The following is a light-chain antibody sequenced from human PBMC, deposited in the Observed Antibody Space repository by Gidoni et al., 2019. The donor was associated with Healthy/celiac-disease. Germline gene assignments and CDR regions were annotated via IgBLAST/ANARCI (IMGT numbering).Light chain of an antibody. CDR2: AAS. Sequence: AIRMTQSPSSFSASTGDRVPITCRASQGISSYLAWYQQKPGKAPKLLIYAASTLQSGVLSRFSGSGSGTDFTLTISCLQSEDFATYYCQQYYSYPRTFGQGTKVEIK. V-gene: IGKV1-8*01. CDR1: QGISSY. CDR3: QQYYSYPRT. J-gene: IGKJ1*01.